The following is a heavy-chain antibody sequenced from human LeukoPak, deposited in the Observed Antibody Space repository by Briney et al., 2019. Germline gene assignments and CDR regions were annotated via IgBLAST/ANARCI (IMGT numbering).Heavy chain of an antibody. CDR1: GFTFSSYS. D-gene: IGHD4-17*01. J-gene: IGHJ3*01. CDR3: VRNGEYAFNL. Sequence: GGSLRLSCAASGFTFSSYSMNWVRQAPGKGLEWVSSISSSSSYIYYADSVKGRFSISRDNAKDSLYLQMNSLRAEDTAIYYCVRNGEYAFNLWRQGTMVTVSS. CDR2: ISSSSSYI. V-gene: IGHV3-21*01.